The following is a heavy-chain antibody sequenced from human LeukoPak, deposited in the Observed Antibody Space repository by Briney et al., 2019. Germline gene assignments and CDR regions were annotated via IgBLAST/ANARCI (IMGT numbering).Heavy chain of an antibody. CDR2: IRSKAYGGTT. Sequence: TGGSLRLSCTASGFTFGDYVMSWFRQAPGKGLKWLGFIRSKAYGGTTEYAASVKGRFTISRDESKSIAYLQMNSLKTEDTAVYYCTRGDSSSRSYYYYYMDVWGKGTTVTVSS. CDR3: TRGDSSSRSYYYYYMDV. V-gene: IGHV3-49*03. D-gene: IGHD6-6*01. J-gene: IGHJ6*03. CDR1: GFTFGDYV.